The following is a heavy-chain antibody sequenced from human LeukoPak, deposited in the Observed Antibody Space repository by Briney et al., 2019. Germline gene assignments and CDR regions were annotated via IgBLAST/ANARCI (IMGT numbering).Heavy chain of an antibody. V-gene: IGHV1-2*02. D-gene: IGHD6-13*01. Sequence: GASVKVSCKASGYTFTGYYMHWVRQAPGQGLEWMGWINPNSGGTNYAQKFQGRVTMTRDTSISTAYMELSRLRSDDTAVYYCARDLLYWGVAAGTRGGGDYWGQGTLVTVSS. CDR1: GYTFTGYY. CDR2: INPNSGGT. CDR3: ARDLLYWGVAAGTRGGGDY. J-gene: IGHJ4*02.